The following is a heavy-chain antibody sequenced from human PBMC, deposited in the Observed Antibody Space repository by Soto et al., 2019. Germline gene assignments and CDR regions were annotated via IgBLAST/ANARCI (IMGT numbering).Heavy chain of an antibody. Sequence: EVQLVESGGDLVQPGGSLRLSCAASGFTFSTYWMSWVRQAPGKGLEWVANIKEDGSEKYYVESVKGRFTISRDNAKNSLYLQMTRLRAEDAAIYYCARDVGHCSGGKCYTLFDSWGQGTLVTVSS. CDR1: GFTFSTYW. CDR3: ARDVGHCSGGKCYTLFDS. J-gene: IGHJ4*02. V-gene: IGHV3-7*01. CDR2: IKEDGSEK. D-gene: IGHD2-15*01.